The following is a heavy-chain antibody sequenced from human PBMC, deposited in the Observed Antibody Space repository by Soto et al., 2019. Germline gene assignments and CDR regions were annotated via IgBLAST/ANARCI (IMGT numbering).Heavy chain of an antibody. CDR1: GFTVSNNY. D-gene: IGHD3-22*01. V-gene: IGHV3-53*01. CDR2: IYTGGRT. Sequence: GGSLRLSCAASGFTVSNNYMSWVRQAPGKGLEWVSVIYTGGRTYYADSVKGRFTISRDNSKNTLYLQMNGLRAEDTAVYYCARDSGYYDSSGYFPYHYYAMDVWGQGTTVTVSS. J-gene: IGHJ6*02. CDR3: ARDSGYYDSSGYFPYHYYAMDV.